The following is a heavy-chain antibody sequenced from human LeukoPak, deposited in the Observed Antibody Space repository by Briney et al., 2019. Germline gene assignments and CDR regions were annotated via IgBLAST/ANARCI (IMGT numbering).Heavy chain of an antibody. CDR2: INGYGTTT. CDR1: GFTFETYW. Sequence: PGGSLRLSCAASGFTFETYWMHWVRQAPGKGLVWVSCINGYGTTTNYADSVKGRFTISRDNAKNTLYLQMNSLRVEDTAVYYCAREYYDFWSGSTTHSMDVWGKGTTVTVSS. CDR3: AREYYDFWSGSTTHSMDV. V-gene: IGHV3-74*01. D-gene: IGHD3-3*01. J-gene: IGHJ6*03.